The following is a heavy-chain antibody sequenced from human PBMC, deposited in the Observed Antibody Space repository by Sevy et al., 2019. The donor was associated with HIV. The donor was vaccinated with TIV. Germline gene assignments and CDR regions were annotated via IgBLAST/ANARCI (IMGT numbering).Heavy chain of an antibody. CDR3: VAANTWQDY. Sequence: GGSLRLSCAASGFTFSSYWMHWVRQAPAKGPVWVSGVNSDGSSTNYADSVKGRFTMSRDSAKNTLYLQMNSLRAEDTAVYFCVAANTWQDYWGQGTLVTVSS. CDR2: VNSDGSST. D-gene: IGHD2-15*01. CDR1: GFTFSSYW. J-gene: IGHJ4*02. V-gene: IGHV3-74*01.